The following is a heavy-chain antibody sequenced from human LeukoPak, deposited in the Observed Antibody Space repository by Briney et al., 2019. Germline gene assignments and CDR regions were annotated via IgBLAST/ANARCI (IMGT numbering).Heavy chain of an antibody. V-gene: IGHV4-59*01. CDR2: IHYRGST. CDR3: ARDGVAGGFDY. J-gene: IGHJ4*02. CDR1: GGSIGSYY. Sequence: SETLSLTCTVSGGSIGSYYWNWIRQPPRKELEWIGYIHYRGSTNHNDSLKSRVTISVDTSKNQFSLKLSSVTAADTAVYYCARDGVAGGFDYWGQGTLVTVSS. D-gene: IGHD6-19*01.